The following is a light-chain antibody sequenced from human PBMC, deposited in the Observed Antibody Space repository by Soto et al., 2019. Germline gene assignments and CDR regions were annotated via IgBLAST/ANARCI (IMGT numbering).Light chain of an antibody. CDR1: QSISSY. J-gene: IGKJ1*01. CDR2: AAS. CDR3: QQSYSTLRA. Sequence: DLQMTQSPSSLSASVGDRVTITCRASQSISSYLNWYQQKPGKAPKLLIYAASNLQSGVPSRFSGSGSGTDFTLTISSLQPEDFATYYCQQSYSTLRAFGQGTKVEIK. V-gene: IGKV1-39*01.